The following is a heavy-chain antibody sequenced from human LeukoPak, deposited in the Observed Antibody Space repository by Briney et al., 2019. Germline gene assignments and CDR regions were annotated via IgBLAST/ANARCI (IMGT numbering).Heavy chain of an antibody. V-gene: IGHV3-30*02. D-gene: IGHD3-22*01. CDR1: RYTFSSYG. J-gene: IGHJ4*02. CDR3: AEDNYYDSSGYWELDY. Sequence: PGGSLRLSCAASRYTFSSYGMHWVRQAPGKGLEWVAFIRYDGSNKYYADSVKGRFTISRDNSKNTLYLQMNSLRAEDTAVYYCAEDNYYDSSGYWELDYWGQGTLVTVSS. CDR2: IRYDGSNK.